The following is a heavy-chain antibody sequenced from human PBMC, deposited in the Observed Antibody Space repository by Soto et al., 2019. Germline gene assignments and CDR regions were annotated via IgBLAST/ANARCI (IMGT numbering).Heavy chain of an antibody. CDR2: ISAYNGNT. D-gene: IGHD5-12*01. V-gene: IGHV1-18*01. CDR1: GYTFTSYG. CDR3: ARPTTVATIENAYYFDY. J-gene: IGHJ4*02. Sequence: ASVKVSCKASGYTFTSYGISWVRQAPGQGLEWMGWISAYNGNTNYAQKLQGRVTMTTDTSTSTAYMELRSLRSADTAVYYCARPTTVATIENAYYFDYWGQGTLVTVSS.